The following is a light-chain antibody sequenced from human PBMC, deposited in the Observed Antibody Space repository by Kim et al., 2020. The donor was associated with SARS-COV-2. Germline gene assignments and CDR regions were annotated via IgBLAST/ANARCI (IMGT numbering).Light chain of an antibody. CDR1: QSISDW. CDR3: QQYNSYSHT. J-gene: IGKJ2*01. Sequence: DIQMTQSPSTLTASVGDRVTITCRASQSISDWLAWYQQKPGKAPKVLIYQASSLKSGAPSRFSGRGFGTEFTLTISSLQPEDFAIYYCQQYNSYSHTFGQGTKLEI. CDR2: QAS. V-gene: IGKV1-5*03.